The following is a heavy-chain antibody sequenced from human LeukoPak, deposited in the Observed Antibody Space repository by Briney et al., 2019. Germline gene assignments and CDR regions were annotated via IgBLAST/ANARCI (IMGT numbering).Heavy chain of an antibody. CDR2: ISYDGSNK. Sequence: TGGSLRLSCAASGFTFSSYGMHWVRQAPGKGLEWVAVISYDGSNKYYADSVKGRFTISRDNAKNSLYLQMNSLRAEDTAVYYCAREVPTTVTEADAFDIWGQGTMVTVSP. V-gene: IGHV3-30*03. CDR1: GFTFSSYG. J-gene: IGHJ3*02. CDR3: AREVPTTVTEADAFDI. D-gene: IGHD4-11*01.